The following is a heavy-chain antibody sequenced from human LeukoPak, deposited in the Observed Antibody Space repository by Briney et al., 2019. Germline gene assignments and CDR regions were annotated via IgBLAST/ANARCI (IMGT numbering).Heavy chain of an antibody. CDR2: ISSSGSTI. V-gene: IGHV3-48*03. CDR1: GFTFSSYE. J-gene: IGHJ3*02. CDR3: ARAPVLRYFDWLLAHDAFDI. Sequence: GGSLRLSCAASGFTFSSYEMNWVRQAPGKGLEWVSYISSSGSTIYYADSVKGRFTISRDNAKNSLYLQMNSLRAEDTAVYYCARAPVLRYFDWLLAHDAFDIWGQGTTVTVSS. D-gene: IGHD3-9*01.